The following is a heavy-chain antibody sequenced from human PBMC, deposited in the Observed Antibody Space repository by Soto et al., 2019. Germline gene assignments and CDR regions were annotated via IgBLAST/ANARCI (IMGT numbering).Heavy chain of an antibody. CDR3: ARGVYNTIFGVVSLDS. J-gene: IGHJ4*02. Sequence: ASETLSLTCAVYGGSFSGYYWSWIRQPPGKGLEWIGEINHSGSTNYNPSLKSRVTISVDTSKNQFSLKLSSVTAADTAIYYCARGVYNTIFGVVSLDSWGQGTRVTVSS. V-gene: IGHV4-34*01. D-gene: IGHD3-3*01. CDR1: GGSFSGYY. CDR2: INHSGST.